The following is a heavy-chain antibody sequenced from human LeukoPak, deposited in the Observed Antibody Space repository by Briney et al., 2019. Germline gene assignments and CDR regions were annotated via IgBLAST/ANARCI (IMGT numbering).Heavy chain of an antibody. J-gene: IGHJ4*02. Sequence: GGSLRLSCAASGFTFSSYAMTWVRQAPGRGLEWVSAISGNGGTTYYADSVKVRFTISRDNYKNTLYLQMRSLRPEETAVYYCVCPESGYSYGYGYWGQGTLVTVSS. CDR1: GFTFSSYA. V-gene: IGHV3-23*01. CDR3: VCPESGYSYGYGY. D-gene: IGHD5-18*01. CDR2: ISGNGGTT.